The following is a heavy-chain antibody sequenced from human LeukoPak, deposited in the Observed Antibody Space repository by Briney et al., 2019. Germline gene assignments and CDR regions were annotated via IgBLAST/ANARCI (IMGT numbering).Heavy chain of an antibody. Sequence: PGGSLRLSCAASGFTVSSNYMSWVRQAPGKGLEWVSVIYSGATTYYADSVKGRFTISRDNSKNTLYLQMNSLRAEDTAVYYCARNYDFWSGYWFDPWGQGTTVTVS. J-gene: IGHJ5*01. D-gene: IGHD3-3*01. CDR2: IYSGATT. CDR3: ARNYDFWSGYWFDP. V-gene: IGHV3-53*01. CDR1: GFTVSSNY.